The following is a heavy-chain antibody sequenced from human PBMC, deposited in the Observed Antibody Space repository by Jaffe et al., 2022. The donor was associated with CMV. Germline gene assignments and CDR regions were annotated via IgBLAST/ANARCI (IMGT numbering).Heavy chain of an antibody. CDR3: AREVLYSLGGMDV. Sequence: EVQLVESGGGLVQPGGSLRLSCAASGFTFSSYWMSWVRQAPGKGLEWVANIKQDGSEKYYVDSVKGRFTISRDNAKNSLYLQMNSLRAEDTAVYYCAREVLYSLGGMDVWGQGTTVTVSS. V-gene: IGHV3-7*01. J-gene: IGHJ6*02. CDR2: IKQDGSEK. CDR1: GFTFSSYW. D-gene: IGHD2-8*01.